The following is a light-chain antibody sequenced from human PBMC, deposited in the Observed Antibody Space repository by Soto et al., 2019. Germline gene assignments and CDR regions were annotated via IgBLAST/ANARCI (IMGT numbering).Light chain of an antibody. CDR3: QQSYSTPPWT. J-gene: IGKJ1*01. V-gene: IGKV1-39*01. CDR1: QSISSY. Sequence: DIQMTQSPSSLSASVGYRGTITCRASQSISSYLNWYQQKPGKAPKLLIYAASSLQSGVPSRFSGSGSGTDFTLTISSLQPEDFATYYCQQSYSTPPWTFGQGTKVDIK. CDR2: AAS.